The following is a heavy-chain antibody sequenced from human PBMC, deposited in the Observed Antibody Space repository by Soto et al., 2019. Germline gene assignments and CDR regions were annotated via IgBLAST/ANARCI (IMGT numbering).Heavy chain of an antibody. J-gene: IGHJ4*02. CDR2: IYSVGST. CDR3: ARDVSGTSPFDY. D-gene: IGHD3-16*01. V-gene: IGHV3-53*01. CDR1: GFTVSSNY. Sequence: PGGSLRLSCAASGFTVSSNYMSWVRQAPGKGLEWVSVIYSVGSTYYADSVKGRFTISRDNSKNTLYLQMNSLRAEDTAVYYCARDVSGTSPFDYWGQGTLVTVSS.